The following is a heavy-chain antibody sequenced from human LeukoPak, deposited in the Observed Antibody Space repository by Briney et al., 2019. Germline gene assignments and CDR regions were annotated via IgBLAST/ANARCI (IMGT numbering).Heavy chain of an antibody. CDR2: ISAYNGNT. V-gene: IGHV1-18*01. Sequence: ASVKVSCKASGYTFTRYGISWERQAPGQGLEWMGWISAYNGNTNYAQKLQGRVTMTTDTSTSTAYMELRSLRSDDTAVYYCARGPPTVTYYYYGMDVWGQGTTVTVSS. CDR3: ARGPPTVTYYYYGMDV. D-gene: IGHD4-17*01. J-gene: IGHJ6*02. CDR1: GYTFTRYG.